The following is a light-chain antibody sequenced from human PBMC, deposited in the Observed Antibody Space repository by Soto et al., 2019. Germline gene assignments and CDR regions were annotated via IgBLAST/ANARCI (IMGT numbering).Light chain of an antibody. Sequence: AIQMTHSPSSLSASVGDRVTISCRASQGIGNALGWYQQKPGKPPKVLIYGASNLQSGVPPRFSGSGSGTYLTLSISSLQPEDSATYYCLHDINYHCTVGQGTKVDIK. CDR2: GAS. CDR3: LHDINYHCT. V-gene: IGKV1-6*02. CDR1: QGIGNA. J-gene: IGKJ1*01.